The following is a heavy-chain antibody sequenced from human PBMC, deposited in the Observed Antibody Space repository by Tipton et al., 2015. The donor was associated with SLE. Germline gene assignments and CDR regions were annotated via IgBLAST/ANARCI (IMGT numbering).Heavy chain of an antibody. J-gene: IGHJ6*02. CDR2: FDPEDGEI. D-gene: IGHD3-10*01. CDR1: GYTFTTYD. CDR3: ARYYYGSGTYYFYYSYGMDV. Sequence: QSGAEVKRPGASVKVSCKASGYTFTTYDIFWVRQAPGKGLEWMGGFDPEDGEIITTQKFQGRVTMTEDTSTDTAYMEVSSLRFDDTAVYYCARYYYGSGTYYFYYSYGMDVWGQGTTVTVSS. V-gene: IGHV1-24*01.